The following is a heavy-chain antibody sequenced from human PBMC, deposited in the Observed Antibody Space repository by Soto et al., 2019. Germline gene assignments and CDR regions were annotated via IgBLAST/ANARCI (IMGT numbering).Heavy chain of an antibody. J-gene: IGHJ3*02. CDR2: IIPIFGTA. V-gene: IGHV1-69*01. D-gene: IGHD6-6*01. CDR1: GGTFSSYA. Sequence: QVQLVQSGAEVKKPGSSVKVSCKASGGTFSSYAISWVRQAPGQGLEWMGGIIPIFGTANYAQKFQGRVTITADESTSTAYMELSSLRSEDTAVYYCAREGGSSIVARPAGVAFDIWGQGTMVTVSS. CDR3: AREGGSSIVARPAGVAFDI.